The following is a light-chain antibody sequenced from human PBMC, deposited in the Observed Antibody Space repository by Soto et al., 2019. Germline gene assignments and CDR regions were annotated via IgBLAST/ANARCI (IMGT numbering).Light chain of an antibody. J-gene: IGLJ7*01. CDR1: SGHSSYA. Sequence: QPVLTQSPSASASLGASVKLTCTLSSGHSSYAIAWHQQQPEKGPRYLMNLNGDGSHSKGDGIPDRFSGSSSGAERYLTISSLQSEDEADYYCQTWGTGIAVFGGGTQLTVL. V-gene: IGLV4-69*01. CDR3: QTWGTGIAV. CDR2: LNGDGSH.